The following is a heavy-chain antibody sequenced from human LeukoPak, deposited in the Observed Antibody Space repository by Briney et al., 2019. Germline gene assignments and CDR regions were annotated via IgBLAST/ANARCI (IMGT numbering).Heavy chain of an antibody. CDR2: ISYDGSNK. Sequence: GWSLRLSCAASGFTFSSYAMHWVRQAPGKGLEWVAVISYDGSNKYYADSVKGRFTISRDNSKNTLYLQMNSLRAEDTAVYYCARDSSSWYGAFDIWGQGTMVTVSS. CDR3: ARDSSSWYGAFDI. CDR1: GFTFSSYA. J-gene: IGHJ3*02. D-gene: IGHD6-13*01. V-gene: IGHV3-30*01.